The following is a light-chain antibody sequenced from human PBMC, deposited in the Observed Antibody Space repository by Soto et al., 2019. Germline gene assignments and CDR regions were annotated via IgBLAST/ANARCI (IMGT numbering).Light chain of an antibody. Sequence: DIHLIQTPSTLSASVGDRVTITCRASRSISNWLAWYQQRPGIAPNLLIFDASILQSGVPSRFSGSGSGTEFTLTISSLQPDDFAPYYSQQYNSYSRTFGQGTKVDI. CDR1: RSISNW. V-gene: IGKV1-5*01. CDR2: DAS. J-gene: IGKJ1*01. CDR3: QQYNSYSRT.